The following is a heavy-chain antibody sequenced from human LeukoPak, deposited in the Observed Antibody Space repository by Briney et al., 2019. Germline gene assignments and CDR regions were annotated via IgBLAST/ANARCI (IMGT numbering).Heavy chain of an antibody. J-gene: IGHJ3*02. CDR1: GFTFSNYG. CDR2: IWYDGSNE. V-gene: IGHV3-33*01. CDR3: ARESRHCSGGSCYFGAFDI. D-gene: IGHD2-15*01. Sequence: GGSLRLSCAASGFTFSNYGMPWVRQAPGKGLEWVAVIWYDGSNEYYADPVKGRFTISRDNSKNTLYLQMNSLRAEDTAVYYCARESRHCSGGSCYFGAFDIWGQGTMVSVSS.